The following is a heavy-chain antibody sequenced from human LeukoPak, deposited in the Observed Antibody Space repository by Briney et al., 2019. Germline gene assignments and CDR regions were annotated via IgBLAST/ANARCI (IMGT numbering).Heavy chain of an antibody. J-gene: IGHJ3*01. CDR2: ISYDGSNK. CDR3: AERVWYGGGQDAFDF. D-gene: IGHD4-23*01. V-gene: IGHV3-30-3*01. CDR1: AFTFSSYD. Sequence: PGGSLRLSCAASAFTFSSYDMRWVRQAPGKGLEWVAVISYDGSNKYYADSEKGRFTISRDNSKNTLYLQMNSRRAEDTAFYYCAERVWYGGGQDAFDFWGQGTMVTVSS.